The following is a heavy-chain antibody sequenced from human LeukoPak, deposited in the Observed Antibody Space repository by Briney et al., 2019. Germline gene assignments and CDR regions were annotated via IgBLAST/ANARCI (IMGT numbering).Heavy chain of an antibody. CDR1: GGTFSSYA. CDR2: IIPILGIA. CDR3: ARDLRDYGDYLHGPHFDY. D-gene: IGHD4-17*01. J-gene: IGHJ4*02. V-gene: IGHV1-69*04. Sequence: GSSVKVSCKASGGTFSSYAISWVRQAPGQGLEWMGRIIPILGIANYAQKFQGRVTITADKSTSTAYMELSSLRSEDTAVYYCARDLRDYGDYLHGPHFDYWGQGTLVTVSS.